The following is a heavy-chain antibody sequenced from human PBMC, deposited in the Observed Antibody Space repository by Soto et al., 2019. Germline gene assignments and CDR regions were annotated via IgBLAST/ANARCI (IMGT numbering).Heavy chain of an antibody. CDR3: AKDPHPGWSGYYPFDY. V-gene: IGHV3-23*01. CDR1: GFTFSSSA. CDR2: ISGSGGST. J-gene: IGHJ4*02. D-gene: IGHD3-3*01. Sequence: GGSLRLSCAASGFTFSSSAISWVRQAPGKGLEWVSAISGSGGSTYCADSVKGRFTISRDNSKNTLYLQMNSLRAEDTAVYYCAKDPHPGWSGYYPFDYWGQGTLVTVS.